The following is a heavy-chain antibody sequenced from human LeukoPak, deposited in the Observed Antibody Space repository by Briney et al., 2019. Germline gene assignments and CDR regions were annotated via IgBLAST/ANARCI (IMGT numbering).Heavy chain of an antibody. CDR2: NSGST. J-gene: IGHJ4*02. D-gene: IGHD3-16*01. CDR3: ARGNYEYVWGGIDY. CDR1: GVSISSYSYY. Sequence: PSETLSLTCTVSGVSISSYSYYWGWIRQPPGKGLEWIGSNSGSTYYNPSLKSRVTISVDTSKDQFSLKLSSVTAADTAVYYCARGNYEYVWGGIDYWGQGTLVTVSS. V-gene: IGHV4-39*01.